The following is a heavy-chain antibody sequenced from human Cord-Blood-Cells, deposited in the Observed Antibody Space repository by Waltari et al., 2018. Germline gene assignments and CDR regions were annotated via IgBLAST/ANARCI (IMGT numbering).Heavy chain of an antibody. Sequence: EVQLVASGGGLVQPGGSLRLSCAASGFTFSSYWMPWVRPAPGKGLVWVSRINSDGSSTSYADSVKGRFTISRDNAKNTLYLQMNSLRAEDTAVYYCARPRRYSGSYYFDYWGQGTLVTVSS. CDR2: INSDGSST. CDR1: GFTFSSYW. V-gene: IGHV3-74*01. J-gene: IGHJ4*02. D-gene: IGHD1-26*01. CDR3: ARPRRYSGSYYFDY.